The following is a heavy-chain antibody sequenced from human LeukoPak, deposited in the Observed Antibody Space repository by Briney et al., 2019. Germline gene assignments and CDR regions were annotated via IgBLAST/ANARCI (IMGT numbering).Heavy chain of an antibody. D-gene: IGHD3-10*01. CDR2: INHSGST. J-gene: IGHJ3*02. CDR3: AREISLLWFGELEGDAFDI. CDR1: GGSFSGYY. V-gene: IGHV4-34*01. Sequence: PSETLSLTCAVYGGSFSGYYWSWIRQPPGKGLEWIGEINHSGSTNYNPSLKSRVTISVDTSKNQFSLKLSSVTAADTAVYYCAREISLLWFGELEGDAFDIWGRGTMVTVSS.